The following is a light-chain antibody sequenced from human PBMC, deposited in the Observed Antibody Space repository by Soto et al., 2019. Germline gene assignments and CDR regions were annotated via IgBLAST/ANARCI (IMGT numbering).Light chain of an antibody. J-gene: IGLJ1*01. Sequence: QSVLTQPASVSGSPGQSITISCKGTSSDVGGYNYVSWYQQHPGKAPKLMIYDVSNRPSGVSNRFSGSKSGNTASLTISGLQAEDEADYYCSSYTRSSTPVFGTGTKVTVL. CDR1: SSDVGGYNY. V-gene: IGLV2-14*01. CDR2: DVS. CDR3: SSYTRSSTPV.